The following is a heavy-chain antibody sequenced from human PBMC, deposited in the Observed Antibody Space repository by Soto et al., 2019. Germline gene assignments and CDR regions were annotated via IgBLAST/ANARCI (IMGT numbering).Heavy chain of an antibody. CDR2: IYQKGST. CDR3: ARGVMEQQLVRSLDWFDP. V-gene: IGHV4-4*02. CDR1: DVSIISSHW. Sequence: PREILSLTCAVSDVSIISSHWCSWVRRHPWKGMECIGEIYQKGSTNYNPSLKSRVTISVDKSKNQFSLKLSSVTAADTAVYYCARGVMEQQLVRSLDWFDPWGQGTLVTAPQ. J-gene: IGHJ5*02. D-gene: IGHD6-13*01.